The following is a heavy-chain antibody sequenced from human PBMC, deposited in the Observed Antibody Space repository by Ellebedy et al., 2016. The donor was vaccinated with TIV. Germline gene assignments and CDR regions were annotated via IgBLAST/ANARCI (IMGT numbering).Heavy chain of an antibody. D-gene: IGHD3-10*01. Sequence: SETLSLTCAVSGDSISRSNWWSWVRQPPGKGLEWIGEIYHTGSTNYNPSLKSRVTISVGKSKHQFSLKLTSLTAADTAIYYCASLPDYRVGFVDAPMVWGHWGQGTLVTVSS. CDR3: ASLPDYRVGFVDAPMVWGH. CDR1: GDSISRSNW. V-gene: IGHV4-4*02. J-gene: IGHJ4*02. CDR2: IYHTGST.